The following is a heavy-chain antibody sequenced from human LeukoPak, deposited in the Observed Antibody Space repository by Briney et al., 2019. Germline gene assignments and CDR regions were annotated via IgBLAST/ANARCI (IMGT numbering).Heavy chain of an antibody. CDR1: GFTFSTYG. D-gene: IGHD2-21*01. Sequence: GGSLRLSCAPSGFTFSTYGMNWVRQAPGKGLEWVAFIRYDGSNKYYADSVKGRFTISRDNSKNTLYLQINSLRAEDTAVYYCARGDIVVVSPNNWFDPWGQGTLVTVSS. CDR3: ARGDIVVVSPNNWFDP. V-gene: IGHV3-30*02. CDR2: IRYDGSNK. J-gene: IGHJ5*02.